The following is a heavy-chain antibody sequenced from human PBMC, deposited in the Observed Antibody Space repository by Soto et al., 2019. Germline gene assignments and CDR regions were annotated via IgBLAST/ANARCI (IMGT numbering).Heavy chain of an antibody. Sequence: PGDSLKISCKGCGYSFTSYLIGWVRQMPGKGLEWMGIIYPGDSDTRYSPSFQGQVTISADKSISTAYLQWSSLKASDTAMYYCARSGYSYGPYYFDYWGQGTLVTVSS. CDR1: GYSFTSYL. CDR3: ARSGYSYGPYYFDY. J-gene: IGHJ4*02. V-gene: IGHV5-51*01. D-gene: IGHD5-18*01. CDR2: IYPGDSDT.